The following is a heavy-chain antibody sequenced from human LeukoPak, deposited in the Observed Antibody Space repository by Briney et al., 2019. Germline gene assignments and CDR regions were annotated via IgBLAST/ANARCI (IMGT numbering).Heavy chain of an antibody. Sequence: GGSLRLSCAASGFTFSDYYMSWIRQAPGKGLEWVSYISSSGSTIYYADSVKGRFTISRDNAKNSLYLQTNSLRAEDTAVYYCARFPGAYCGGDCYSAFDIWGQGTMVTVSS. CDR1: GFTFSDYY. CDR2: ISSSGSTI. CDR3: ARFPGAYCGGDCYSAFDI. D-gene: IGHD2-21*01. J-gene: IGHJ3*02. V-gene: IGHV3-11*04.